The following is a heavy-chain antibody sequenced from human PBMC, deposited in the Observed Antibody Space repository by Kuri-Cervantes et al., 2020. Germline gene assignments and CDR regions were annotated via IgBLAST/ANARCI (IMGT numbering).Heavy chain of an antibody. D-gene: IGHD3-9*01. J-gene: IGHJ4*02. CDR1: GDSISSYY. CDR2: IHYSGST. Sequence: GSLRLSCSVSGDSISSYYWTWFRQPPGKRLEWIGYIHYSGSTNYNPSLKSRVTISVDRSKNQFSLKLSSVTAADTAVYYCARKRPGQVDILTGYYKRTPFDYWGQGTLVTVSS. CDR3: ARKRPGQVDILTGYYKRTPFDY. V-gene: IGHV4-59*12.